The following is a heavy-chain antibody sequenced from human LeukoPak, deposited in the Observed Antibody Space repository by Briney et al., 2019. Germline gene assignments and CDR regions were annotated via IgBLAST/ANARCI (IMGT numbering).Heavy chain of an antibody. CDR2: INSDGSST. CDR1: GFTFSSYW. J-gene: IGHJ6*03. V-gene: IGHV3-74*01. Sequence: GGSLRLSCAASGFTFSSYWMHWVRQAPGKGLVWVSRINSDGSSTSYADSVKGRFTISRDNAKNTLYLQMNSLRAEDTAVYYCGTGSSYVYYYMDVWGKGTTVTVSS. CDR3: GTGSSYVYYYMDV. D-gene: IGHD6-6*01.